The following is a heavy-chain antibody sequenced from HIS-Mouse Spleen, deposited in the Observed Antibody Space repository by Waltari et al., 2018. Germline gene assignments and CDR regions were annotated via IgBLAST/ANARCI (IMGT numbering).Heavy chain of an antibody. CDR2: ISYDGSNK. CDR1: GFTFSSYG. Sequence: QVQLVESGGGVVQPGRSLRLPCAASGFTFSSYGMHWVRQAPGKGLEWVAVISYDGSNKYYAGSVKGRFTISRDNSKNTLYLQMNSLRAEDTAVYYCAKDKHHAFDYWGQGTLVTVSS. V-gene: IGHV3-30*18. CDR3: AKDKHHAFDY. J-gene: IGHJ4*02.